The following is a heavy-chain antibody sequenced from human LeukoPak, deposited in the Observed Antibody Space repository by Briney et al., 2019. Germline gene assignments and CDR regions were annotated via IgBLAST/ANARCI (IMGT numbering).Heavy chain of an antibody. CDR2: IIPILGIA. CDR1: GGTFSSYA. V-gene: IGHV1-69*04. Sequence: SVKVSCKASGGTFSSYAISWVRQAPGQGLEWMGRIIPILGIANYAQKFQGRVTITADKSTSTAYMELSSLRSEDTAVYYCARAGITMVRGVTYYYYGMDVWGQGTTVTVSS. J-gene: IGHJ6*02. CDR3: ARAGITMVRGVTYYYYGMDV. D-gene: IGHD3-10*01.